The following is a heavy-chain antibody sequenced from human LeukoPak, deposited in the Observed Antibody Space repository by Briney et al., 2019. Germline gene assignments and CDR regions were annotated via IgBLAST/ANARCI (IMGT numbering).Heavy chain of an antibody. CDR2: LNPHTGGT. CDR3: ARDVVESDNSYSFFDY. CDR1: GYTFDGYY. Sequence: ASVKVSCQASGYTFDGYYIHWFRQAPGQGLEWMGWLNPHTGGTKFAPQFQGRVTMTRDTSIKTAFMGLSRLTSDDTAMYFCARDVVESDNSYSFFDYWGLGSLVTVSS. D-gene: IGHD1-1*01. V-gene: IGHV1-2*02. J-gene: IGHJ4*02.